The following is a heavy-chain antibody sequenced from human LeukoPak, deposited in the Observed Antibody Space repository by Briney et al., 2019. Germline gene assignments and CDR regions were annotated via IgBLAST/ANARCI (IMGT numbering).Heavy chain of an antibody. CDR1: GFTFDDYA. CDR3: AKDRTTVTTSDFDY. D-gene: IGHD4-17*01. CDR2: ISWNSGSI. Sequence: GRSLRLSCAASGFTFDDYAMHWVRQAPGKGLEWVSGISWNSGSIGDADSVKGRFTISRDNAKNSLYLQMNSLRAEDTALYYCAKDRTTVTTSDFDYWGQGTLVTVSS. J-gene: IGHJ4*02. V-gene: IGHV3-9*01.